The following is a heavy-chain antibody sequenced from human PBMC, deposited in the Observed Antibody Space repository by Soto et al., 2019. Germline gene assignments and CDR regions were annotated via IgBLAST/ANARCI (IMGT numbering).Heavy chain of an antibody. CDR3: ARQVRIKYYDGLEYSYLFDY. CDR2: IIPMFARP. Sequence: QVQLVQSGAEVKKPGSSVKVSCKASGGTLSNYGVAWVRQAPGQGLEYIGGIIPMFARPKYAQNVQDRVTITADESTSTTYIELSSLRSEDTAAYYCARQVRIKYYDGLEYSYLFDYWGQGTLVTVSS. J-gene: IGHJ4*02. V-gene: IGHV1-69*01. CDR1: GGTLSNYG. D-gene: IGHD3-22*01.